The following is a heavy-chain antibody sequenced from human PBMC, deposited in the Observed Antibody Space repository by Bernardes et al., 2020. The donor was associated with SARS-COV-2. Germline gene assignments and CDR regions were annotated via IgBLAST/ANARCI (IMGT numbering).Heavy chain of an antibody. CDR1: GYTFTGYY. CDR3: AIHPTNYDRYGMDV. J-gene: IGHJ6*02. CDR2: INPNSGCT. Sequence: ASVKASCKASGYTFTGYYLHWVRQAPGQGLEWMGWINPNSGCTNDAQKFQDRVTMNRDTSISTAYMELRRLRSDDTAVYYGAIHPTNYDRYGMDVWGQGTTVTVSS. D-gene: IGHD3-22*01. V-gene: IGHV1-2*02.